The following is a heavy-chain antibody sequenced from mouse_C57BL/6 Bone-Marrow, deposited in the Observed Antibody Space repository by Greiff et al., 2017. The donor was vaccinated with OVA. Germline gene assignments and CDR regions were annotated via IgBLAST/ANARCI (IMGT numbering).Heavy chain of an antibody. CDR2: IHPNSGST. CDR3: SQRPFAY. V-gene: IGHV1-64*01. CDR1: GYTFTSYW. J-gene: IGHJ3*01. Sequence: QVHVKQSGPELVKPGASVKLSCKASGYTFTSYWMHWVKQRPGQGLEWIGMIHPNSGSTNYNEKFKSKATLTVDKSSSTAYMQLSSLTSEDSAVYYCSQRPFAYWGQGTLVTVSA.